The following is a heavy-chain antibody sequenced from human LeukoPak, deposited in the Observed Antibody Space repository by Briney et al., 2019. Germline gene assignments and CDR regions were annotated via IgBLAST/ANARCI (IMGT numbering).Heavy chain of an antibody. Sequence: GGSLRLSCAASGFTFSDYHMSWIRQAPGKGLEWVSYISSGGSSIYYADSVKGRFTISRDNAKNSLYLQMNSLRAEDTAVYYCARGALSGISGWYDPWGQGTLVTVSS. J-gene: IGHJ5*02. CDR2: ISSGGSSI. D-gene: IGHD3-10*01. CDR3: ARGALSGISGWYDP. V-gene: IGHV3-11*04. CDR1: GFTFSDYH.